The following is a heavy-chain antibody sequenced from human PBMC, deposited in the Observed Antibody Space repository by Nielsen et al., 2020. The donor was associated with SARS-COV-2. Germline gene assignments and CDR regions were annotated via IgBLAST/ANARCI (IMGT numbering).Heavy chain of an antibody. Sequence: GSLKISCAASGFTFRSFEMNWVRQAPGRGLEWVSYIDSRGGTIYYADSVKGRFTISRDNAKNSLYLQMNSLRAEDTAVYYCARESGRDFDYWGHGTLVSVSS. D-gene: IGHD3-10*01. V-gene: IGHV3-48*03. CDR1: GFTFRSFE. J-gene: IGHJ4*01. CDR3: ARESGRDFDY. CDR2: IDSRGGTI.